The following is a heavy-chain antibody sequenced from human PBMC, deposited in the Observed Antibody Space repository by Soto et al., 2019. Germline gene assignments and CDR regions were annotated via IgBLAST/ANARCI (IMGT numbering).Heavy chain of an antibody. CDR3: AKSRGDSWTTYFFDY. CDR1: GFTFSSYS. D-gene: IGHD4-4*01. Sequence: EVQLLESGGGSVQPGGSLILSCAASGFTFSSYSLSWLLQAPGKGLEWVSGISGSGQTTHYRDSVKGRFTMSRDNFRNTLYLQVNSLRAEDTAIYFCAKSRGDSWTTYFFDYWGQGALVTVSS. CDR2: ISGSGQTT. V-gene: IGHV3-23*01. J-gene: IGHJ4*02.